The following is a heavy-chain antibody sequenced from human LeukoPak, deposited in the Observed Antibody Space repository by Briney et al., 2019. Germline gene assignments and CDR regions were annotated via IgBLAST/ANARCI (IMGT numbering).Heavy chain of an antibody. CDR3: ARDNSNLDY. Sequence: GGSLRLSCAASGFTFSDYYMSWIRQAPGKGLEWVSYISSSGCTIYYADSVKGRFTISRDNAKNSLYLQMNRLRADEDTAVYYCARDNSNLDYWGPRTLFTVSS. CDR2: ISSSGCTI. V-gene: IGHV3-11*04. D-gene: IGHD4-11*01. CDR1: GFTFSDYY. J-gene: IGHJ4*02.